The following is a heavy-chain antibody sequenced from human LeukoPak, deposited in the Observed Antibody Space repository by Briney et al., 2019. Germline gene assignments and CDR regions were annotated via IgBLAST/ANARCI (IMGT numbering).Heavy chain of an antibody. D-gene: IGHD2-2*01. CDR3: ARIVPSPGAANYFDY. J-gene: IGHJ4*02. CDR2: INPNSGGT. CDR1: GYAFTGYY. Sequence: ASVKVSCKASGYAFTGYYMHWVRQAPGQGLEWMGWINPNSGGTNYAQKFQGRVTMTRDTSISTAYMELSRLRSDGTAVYYCARIVPSPGAANYFDYWGQGTLVTVSS. V-gene: IGHV1-2*02.